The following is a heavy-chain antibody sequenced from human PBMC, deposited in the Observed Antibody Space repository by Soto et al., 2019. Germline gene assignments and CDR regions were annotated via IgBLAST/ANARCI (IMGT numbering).Heavy chain of an antibody. Sequence: GASVKVSCKASGYTFTSYAMHWVRQAPGQRLEWMGWINAGNGNTKYSQKFQSRVTITRDTSASTAYMELSSLRSEDTAVYYCARQTTVKLYYFDYWGQGTLVTVS. CDR1: GYTFTSYA. V-gene: IGHV1-3*01. J-gene: IGHJ4*02. D-gene: IGHD4-17*01. CDR3: ARQTTVKLYYFDY. CDR2: INAGNGNT.